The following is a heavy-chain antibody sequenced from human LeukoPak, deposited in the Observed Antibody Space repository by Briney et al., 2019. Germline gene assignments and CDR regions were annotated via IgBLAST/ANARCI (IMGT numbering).Heavy chain of an antibody. CDR3: ARARKSGGITMIRGVKDRGWFDP. V-gene: IGHV3-30*03. Sequence: GRSLRLSCAASGFTFSSYGMHWVRQAPGKGLERVANIKEDGSEKYYADSVKGRFTISRDNSKNTLYLQMNSLRAEDTAVYYCARARKSGGITMIRGVKDRGWFDPWGQGTLVTVSS. D-gene: IGHD3-10*01. CDR2: IKEDGSEK. J-gene: IGHJ5*02. CDR1: GFTFSSYG.